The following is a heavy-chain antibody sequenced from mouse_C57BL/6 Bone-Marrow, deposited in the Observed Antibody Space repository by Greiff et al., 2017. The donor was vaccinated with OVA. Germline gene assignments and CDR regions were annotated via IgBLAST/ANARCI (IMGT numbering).Heavy chain of an antibody. CDR2: INPNYGTT. CDR1: GYSFTDYN. J-gene: IGHJ2*01. Sequence: SGPELVKPGASVKISCKASGYSFTDYNMNWVKQSNGKSLEWIGVINPNYGTTSYNQKFKGKATLTVDQSSSTAYMQLNSLTSEDSAVYDVAIGSSGYNYFDYWGQGTTLTVSS. CDR3: AIGSSGYNYFDY. D-gene: IGHD3-2*02. V-gene: IGHV1-39*01.